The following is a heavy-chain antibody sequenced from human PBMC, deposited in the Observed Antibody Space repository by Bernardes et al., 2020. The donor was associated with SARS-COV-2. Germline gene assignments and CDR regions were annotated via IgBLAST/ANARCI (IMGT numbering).Heavy chain of an antibody. CDR1: GDSVSSNTAT. CDR2: TYYRSKWYN. V-gene: IGHV6-1*01. J-gene: IGHJ5*02. CDR3: TRDLLMGTTTNWDGVYFDP. D-gene: IGHD1-1*01. Sequence: SQTLSLTCDISGDSVSSNTATWNWIRQSPSRGLEWLGRTYYRSKWYNDYVGSLKSRMVINADTSKNQVSLQLRSVTPGDTAVYFCTRDLLMGTTTNWDGVYFDPWGQGTLVVVSS.